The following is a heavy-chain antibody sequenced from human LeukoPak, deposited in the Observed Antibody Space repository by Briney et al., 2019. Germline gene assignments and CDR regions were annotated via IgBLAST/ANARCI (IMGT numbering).Heavy chain of an antibody. V-gene: IGHV5-51*01. CDR1: GYSFTSYW. Sequence: GESLKISCKGSGYSFTSYWIGWVRQMPGKVLEWMGIIYPGDSDTRYSPSFQGQVTISADKSISTAYLQWSSLKASDTAMYYCARVRLRFLEWLPFDPWGQGTLVTVSS. CDR3: ARVRLRFLEWLPFDP. D-gene: IGHD3-3*01. J-gene: IGHJ5*02. CDR2: IYPGDSDT.